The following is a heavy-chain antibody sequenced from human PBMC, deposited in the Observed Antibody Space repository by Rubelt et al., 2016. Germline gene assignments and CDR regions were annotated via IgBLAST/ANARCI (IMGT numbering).Heavy chain of an antibody. CDR2: IRYDGSNK. D-gene: IGHD4-23*01. Sequence: VQLVESGGGLVQPGGSLRLSCAASGFSFSECGMHWVRQAPGKGLEWVAFIRYDGSNKYYADSVQGRFTISRDTSKSTLYLHLHSLTAEDTAMYYCASDGGGNFFDAAFHWGQGALVTVSS. CDR1: GFSFSECG. V-gene: IGHV3-33*08. J-gene: IGHJ4*02. CDR3: ASDGGGNFFDAAFH.